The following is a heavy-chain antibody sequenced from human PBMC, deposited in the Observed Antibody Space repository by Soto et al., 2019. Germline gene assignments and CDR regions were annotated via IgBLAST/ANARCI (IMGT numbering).Heavy chain of an antibody. D-gene: IGHD3-10*01. CDR1: GYSFTTYL. CDR2: TYPGDSET. V-gene: IGHV5-51*01. Sequence: PXESLKVSCQCSGYSFTTYLIALVLQMPGKGLEWMAITYPGDSETRYSPSFQGQVTISADKSISTAYLQWNSLKASDTAMYYCARHDYYGLKAFDIWGQGTMVTVSS. CDR3: ARHDYYGLKAFDI. J-gene: IGHJ3*02.